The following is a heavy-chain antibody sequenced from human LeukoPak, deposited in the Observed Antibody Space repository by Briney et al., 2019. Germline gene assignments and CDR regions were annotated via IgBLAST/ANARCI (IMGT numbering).Heavy chain of an antibody. D-gene: IGHD2-15*01. CDR2: ISAYNGNT. V-gene: IGHV1-18*01. CDR3: ARDLVSYCSGGSCLLDP. J-gene: IGHJ5*02. CDR1: GYTFTSYG. Sequence: ASVKVSCKASGYTFTSYGISWVRQAPGQGLEWMGWISAYNGNTNYAQKLQGRVTMTTDTPTSTAYMELRSLRSDDTAVYYCARDLVSYCSGGSCLLDPWGQGTLVTVSS.